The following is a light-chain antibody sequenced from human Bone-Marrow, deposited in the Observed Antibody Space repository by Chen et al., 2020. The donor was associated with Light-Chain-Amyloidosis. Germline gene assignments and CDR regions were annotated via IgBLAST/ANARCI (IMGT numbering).Light chain of an antibody. CDR2: DAS. CDR1: QTISTH. Sequence: EVVLTQSPATLSLSPGERATLSCRASQTISTHLVWYQQKPGQVPRLLIYDASTRATGIPARLSGSGSGTDFTLSISSLEAEDFAVYYCQHRGGWPPLSFGGGIKIEIK. V-gene: IGKV3-11*01. J-gene: IGKJ4*01. CDR3: QHRGGWPPLS.